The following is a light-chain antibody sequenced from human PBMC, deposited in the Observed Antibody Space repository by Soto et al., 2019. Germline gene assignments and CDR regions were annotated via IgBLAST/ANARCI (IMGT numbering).Light chain of an antibody. CDR1: QSVSSSY. CDR3: HSRA. Sequence: EIVMTQSPATLSVSPGERATLSCRASQSVSSSYLAWYQQKPGQAPRLLIYGASSRATGIPDRFSGSGSGTEFTLTISRLQPDDFATYFCHSRAFGQGTRLEI. CDR2: GAS. V-gene: IGKV3-20*01. J-gene: IGKJ5*01.